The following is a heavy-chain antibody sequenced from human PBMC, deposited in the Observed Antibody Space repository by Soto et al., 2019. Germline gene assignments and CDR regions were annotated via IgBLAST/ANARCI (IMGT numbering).Heavy chain of an antibody. J-gene: IGHJ3*02. CDR3: ARAIRGTTSPGFEI. V-gene: IGHV1-46*01. D-gene: IGHD3-10*01. Sequence: QVQLVQSGAEVKEPGASVKVSCTASAYTFTNYYIHWLRQAPGQGLGWMALISPSGDPTSYAQRFQGRVTVTRDTSTSTIYMELNSLTSEDSAVYYCARAIRGTTSPGFEIWGQGTMVTVS. CDR2: ISPSGDPT. CDR1: AYTFTNYY.